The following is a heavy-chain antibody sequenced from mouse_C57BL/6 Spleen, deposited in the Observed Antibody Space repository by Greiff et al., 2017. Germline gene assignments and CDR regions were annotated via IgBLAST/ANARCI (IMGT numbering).Heavy chain of an antibody. CDR1: GYTFTSYW. CDR2: INPSNGGT. V-gene: IGHV1-53*01. J-gene: IGHJ4*01. Sequence: QVQLQQPGPELVQPGASVKLSCKASGYTFTSYWMHWVKQRPGQGLEWIGNINPSNGGTNSNEKFNSKATLIVDKSSSTAYMQLSSLTSEGSAVYYCARHSTTVVAGAMDYWGQGTSVTVSS. CDR3: ARHSTTVVAGAMDY. D-gene: IGHD1-1*01.